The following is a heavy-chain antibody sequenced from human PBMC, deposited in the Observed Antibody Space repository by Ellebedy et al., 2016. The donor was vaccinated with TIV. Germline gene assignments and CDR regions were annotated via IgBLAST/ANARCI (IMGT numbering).Heavy chain of an antibody. CDR3: ARDQSIAAAGTDFDY. J-gene: IGHJ4*02. D-gene: IGHD6-13*01. CDR2: INPNSGGT. Sequence: ASVKVSXXASGYTFTGYYMHWVRQAPGQGLEWMGWINPNSGGTNYAQKFQGRVTMTRDTSISTAYMELSRLRSDDTAVYHCARDQSIAAAGTDFDYWGQGTLVTVSS. CDR1: GYTFTGYY. V-gene: IGHV1-2*02.